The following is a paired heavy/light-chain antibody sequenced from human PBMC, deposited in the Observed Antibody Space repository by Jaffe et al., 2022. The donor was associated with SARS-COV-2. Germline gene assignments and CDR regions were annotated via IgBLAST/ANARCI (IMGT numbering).Heavy chain of an antibody. CDR3: ARSRTTVTTYSYYYYYYGMDV. V-gene: IGHV3-30-3*01. J-gene: IGHJ6*02. D-gene: IGHD4-17*01. CDR1: GFTFSSYA. CDR2: ISYDGSNK. Sequence: QVQLVESGGGVVQPGRSLRLSCAASGFTFSSYAMHWVRQAPGKGLEWVAVISYDGSNKYYADSVKGRFTISRDNSKNTLYLQMNSLRAEDTAVYYCARSRTTVTTYSYYYYYYGMDVWGQGTTVTVSS.
Light chain of an antibody. CDR1: QDISNY. CDR2: DAS. Sequence: DIQMTQSPSSLSASVGDRVTITCQASQDISNYLNWYQQKPGKAPKLLIYDASNLETGVPSRFSGSGSGTDFTFTISSLQPEDIATYYCQQYDNLPAFGGGTKVEIK. CDR3: QQYDNLPA. V-gene: IGKV1-33*01. J-gene: IGKJ4*01.